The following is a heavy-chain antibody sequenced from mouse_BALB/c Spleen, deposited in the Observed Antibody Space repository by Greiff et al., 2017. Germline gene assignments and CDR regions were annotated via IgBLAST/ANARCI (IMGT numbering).Heavy chain of an antibody. Sequence: EVHLVESGGGLVQPGGSLKLSCAASGFTFSSYTMSWVRQTPEKRLEWVAYISNGGGSTYYPDTVKGLFTISRDNAKNTLYLQMSSLKSEDTAMYYCASSVWYYFDYWGQGTTLTVSS. V-gene: IGHV5-12-2*01. CDR3: ASSVWYYFDY. CDR1: GFTFSSYT. D-gene: IGHD2-10*02. J-gene: IGHJ2*01. CDR2: ISNGGGST.